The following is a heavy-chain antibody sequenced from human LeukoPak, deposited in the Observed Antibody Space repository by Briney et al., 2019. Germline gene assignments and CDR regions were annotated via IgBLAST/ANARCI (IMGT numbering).Heavy chain of an antibody. D-gene: IGHD3-10*01. CDR3: AREYMVRGVSLNWFDP. CDR2: IIPIFGTA. CDR1: GGTSSSYA. Sequence: SVKVSCKASGGTSSSYAISWVRQAPGQGLEWMGGIIPIFGTANYAQKFQGRVTITADESTSTAYMELSSLRSEDTAVYYCAREYMVRGVSLNWFDPWGQGTLVTVSS. J-gene: IGHJ5*02. V-gene: IGHV1-69*13.